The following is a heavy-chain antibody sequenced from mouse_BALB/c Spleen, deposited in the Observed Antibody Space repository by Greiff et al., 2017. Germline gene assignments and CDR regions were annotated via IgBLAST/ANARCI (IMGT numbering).Heavy chain of an antibody. D-gene: IGHD5-1*01. CDR1: GFTFSDYY. V-gene: IGHV5-4*02. Sequence: DVHLVESGGGLVKPGGSLKLSCAASGFTFSDYYMYWVRQTPEKRLEWVATISDGGSYTYYPDSVKGRFTISRDNAKNNLYLQMSSLKSEDTAMYYCGRYLYAMDYWGQGTSVTVSS. CDR2: ISDGGSYT. J-gene: IGHJ4*01. CDR3: GRYLYAMDY.